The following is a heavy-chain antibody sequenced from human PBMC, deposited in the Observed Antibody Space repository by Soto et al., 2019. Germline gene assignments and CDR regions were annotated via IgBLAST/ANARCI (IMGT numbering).Heavy chain of an antibody. D-gene: IGHD5-18*01. V-gene: IGHV3-48*02. J-gene: IGHJ4*02. CDR2: ISKSESPI. CDR3: ARGFSYASLGY. CDR1: GFTFSSYD. Sequence: EVQLVESGGGLVQPGGSLRLSCAASGFTFSSYDMSWVRQAPGRGLEWVSYISKSESPIYYADSVKGRFTISRDNARNALYLSMNRLRDDDTAVYYCARGFSYASLGYRGQGTRITVSS.